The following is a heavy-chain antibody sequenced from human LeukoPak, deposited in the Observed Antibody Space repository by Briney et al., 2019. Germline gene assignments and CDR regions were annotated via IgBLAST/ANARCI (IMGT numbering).Heavy chain of an antibody. CDR2: ISSSSSYI. J-gene: IGHJ4*02. CDR1: GFTFSSYS. D-gene: IGHD1-26*01. V-gene: IGHV3-21*01. CDR3: ARGTEWGPYYFDY. Sequence: NPGGSLRLSCAASGFTFSSYSMNSVRQAPGKGLEWVSSISSSSSYIYYADSVKGRFTISRDNAKNSLYLQMNSLRAEDTAVYYCARGTEWGPYYFDYWGQGTLVTVSS.